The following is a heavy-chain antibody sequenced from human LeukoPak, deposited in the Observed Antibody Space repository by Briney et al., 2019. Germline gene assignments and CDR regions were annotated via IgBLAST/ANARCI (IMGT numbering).Heavy chain of an antibody. D-gene: IGHD2-15*01. Sequence: PGGSLRLSCAASGFTFSSYAMHWVRQAPGKGLGWVAVISYDGTNKNYADSVKGRFTISRDNSKNTLYLQMNSLRTEDTAVYYCARDIVGGAYDIWGQGTMVTVSS. CDR1: GFTFSSYA. CDR3: ARDIVGGAYDI. V-gene: IGHV3-30-3*01. J-gene: IGHJ3*02. CDR2: ISYDGTNK.